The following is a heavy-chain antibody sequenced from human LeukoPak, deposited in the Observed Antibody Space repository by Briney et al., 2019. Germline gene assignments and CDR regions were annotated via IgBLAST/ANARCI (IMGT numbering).Heavy chain of an antibody. CDR1: GFTFSSYS. D-gene: IGHD6-19*01. Sequence: PGGSLRLSCAASGFTFSSYSMNWVRQAPGKGLEWVSSISSSSSYIYYADSVKGRFTISRDNAKNSLYLQMNSLRAEDTAVYYCASSSAVAGMDYYYYGMDVWGQGTTVTVSS. CDR2: ISSSSSYI. CDR3: ASSSAVAGMDYYYYGMDV. J-gene: IGHJ6*02. V-gene: IGHV3-21*01.